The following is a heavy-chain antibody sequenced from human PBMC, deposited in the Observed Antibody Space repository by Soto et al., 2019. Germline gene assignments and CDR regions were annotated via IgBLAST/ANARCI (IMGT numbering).Heavy chain of an antibody. D-gene: IGHD1-26*01. CDR3: ARRGTREWFDP. CDR2: IYPGDSDT. V-gene: IGHV5-51*01. Sequence: PGESLKISCKGSGYTFSGYWIGWVRQMPGKGPEWMGIIYPGDSDTRYSPSFQGQVIISADKSISTAYLQWSSLKASDTAIYYCARRGTREWFDPWGQGTLVTVSS. CDR1: GYTFSGYW. J-gene: IGHJ5*02.